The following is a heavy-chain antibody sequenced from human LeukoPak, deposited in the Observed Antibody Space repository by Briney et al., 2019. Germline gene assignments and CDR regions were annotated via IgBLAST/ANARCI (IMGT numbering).Heavy chain of an antibody. CDR1: GGSFSGYY. CDR3: ARSRTTVVMDPVGYFDL. V-gene: IGHV4-39*01. CDR2: IYYSGST. D-gene: IGHD4-23*01. J-gene: IGHJ2*01. Sequence: PSETLSLTCAVYGGSFSGYYWGWIRQPPGKGLEWIGSIYYSGSTYYNPSLKSRVTISVDTSKNQFSLKLSSVTAADTAVYYCARSRTTVVMDPVGYFDLWGRGTLVTVSS.